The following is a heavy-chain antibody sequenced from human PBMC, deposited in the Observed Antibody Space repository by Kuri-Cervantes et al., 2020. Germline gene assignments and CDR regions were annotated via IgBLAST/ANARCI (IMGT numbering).Heavy chain of an antibody. CDR1: GFTFSSYG. CDR2: ISYDGSNK. Sequence: GESLKIPFQASGFTFSSYGMHWVRQAPGKGLEWVAVISYDGSNKYYADSVKGRFTISRDNSKNTLYLQMGSLRAEDMAVYYCARGARGYYDSVGHGAFDIWGQGTMVTVSS. D-gene: IGHD3-22*01. CDR3: ARGARGYYDSVGHGAFDI. V-gene: IGHV3-30*03. J-gene: IGHJ3*02.